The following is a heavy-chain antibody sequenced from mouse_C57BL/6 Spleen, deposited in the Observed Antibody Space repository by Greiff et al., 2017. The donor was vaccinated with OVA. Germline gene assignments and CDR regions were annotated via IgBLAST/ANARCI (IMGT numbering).Heavy chain of an antibody. D-gene: IGHD3-3*01. Sequence: EVMLVESGGGLVQPGGSMKLSCVASGFTFSNYWMNWVRQSPEKGLEWVAQIRLKSDNYATHYAESVKGRFTISRDDSKSSVYLQMNNLRAEDTGIYYCTGGGLVWYFDVWGTGTTVTVSS. CDR1: GFTFSNYW. V-gene: IGHV6-3*01. CDR2: IRLKSDNYAT. J-gene: IGHJ1*03. CDR3: TGGGLVWYFDV.